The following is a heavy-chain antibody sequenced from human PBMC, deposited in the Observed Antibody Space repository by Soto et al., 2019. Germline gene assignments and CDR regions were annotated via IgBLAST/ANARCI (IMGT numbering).Heavy chain of an antibody. Sequence: QVQLQESGPGLVKPSQTLSLTCTVSGGSISSGGYYWSWIRQHPGKGLEWIGYIYYSGSTYYNPSIKGRVPIPVDTPKNQSSLKLSSVTAADTAVYYCASCVGEGYFDYWGQGTLVTVSS. D-gene: IGHD3-10*01. V-gene: IGHV4-31*03. CDR2: IYYSGST. J-gene: IGHJ4*02. CDR1: GGSISSGGYY. CDR3: ASCVGEGYFDY.